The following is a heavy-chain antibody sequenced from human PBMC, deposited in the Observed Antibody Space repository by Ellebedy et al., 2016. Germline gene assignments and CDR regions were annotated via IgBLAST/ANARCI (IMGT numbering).Heavy chain of an antibody. CDR2: ISSSSSYI. Sequence: GESLKISXAASGFTFSSYSMNWVRQAPGKGLEWVSSISSSSSYIYYADSVKGRFTISRDNAKNSLYLQMNSLRAEDTAVYYCARDLWFDDAFDIWGQGTMVTVSS. CDR1: GFTFSSYS. V-gene: IGHV3-21*01. CDR3: ARDLWFDDAFDI. J-gene: IGHJ3*02. D-gene: IGHD3-10*01.